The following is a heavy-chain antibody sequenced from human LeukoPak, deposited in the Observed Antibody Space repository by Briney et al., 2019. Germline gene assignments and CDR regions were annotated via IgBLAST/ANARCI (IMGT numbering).Heavy chain of an antibody. J-gene: IGHJ4*02. CDR3: ARGREDFWSGYYTNFDY. CDR1: GGSISSYY. Sequence: SETLSLTCTVSGGSISSYYWSWIRQPPGKGLEWIGYIYYSGSTNYSPSLKSRVTISVDTSKNQFSLKLSSVTAADTAVYYCARGREDFWSGYYTNFDYWGQGTLVTVSS. D-gene: IGHD3-3*01. CDR2: IYYSGST. V-gene: IGHV4-59*01.